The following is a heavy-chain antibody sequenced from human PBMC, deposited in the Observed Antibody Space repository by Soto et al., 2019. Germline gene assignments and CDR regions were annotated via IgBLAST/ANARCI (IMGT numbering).Heavy chain of an antibody. CDR3: ARNRGYYGSGSLFDP. CDR1: GCSISSYY. V-gene: IGHV4-59*01. CDR2: IYYSGNT. J-gene: IGHJ5*02. Sequence: SETLPLTCTVSGCSISSYYWSWIRQPPGKGLEWIGYIYYSGNTNYNPSLKSRVTISVDTSKNQFSLKLSSLTAADTAVYYCARNRGYYGSGSLFDPWGQGTLVTVSS. D-gene: IGHD3-10*01.